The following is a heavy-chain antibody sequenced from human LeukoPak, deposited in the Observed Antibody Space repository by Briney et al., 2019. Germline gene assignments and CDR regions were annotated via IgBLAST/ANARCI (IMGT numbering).Heavy chain of an antibody. V-gene: IGHV1-69*04. Sequence: ASVKVSCKASGGTFSSYAISWVRQAPGQGLEWMGRIIPILGIANYAQKFQGRVTITADKSTSTAYMELSSLRSEDTAVYYCARGGTYGSGSYYPYDYWGQGTLVTVSS. D-gene: IGHD3-10*01. J-gene: IGHJ4*02. CDR3: ARGGTYGSGSYYPYDY. CDR1: GGTFSSYA. CDR2: IIPILGIA.